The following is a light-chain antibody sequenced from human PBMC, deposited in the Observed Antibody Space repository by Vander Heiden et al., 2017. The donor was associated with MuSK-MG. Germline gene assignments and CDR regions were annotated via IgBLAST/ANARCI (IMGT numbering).Light chain of an antibody. CDR1: NSNIGRRS. V-gene: IGLV1-51*01. CDR2: DNN. CDR3: GTWDNSLSGGV. J-gene: IGLJ2*01. Sequence: QSVLTQPPSVSAAPGQTVTISCSGSNSNIGRRSVSWYQQLPGTAPKLLIYDNNKRPSGIPDRFSGSKSGTSATLGITGLQTGDEADYYCGTWDNSLSGGVLGGGTKLTVL.